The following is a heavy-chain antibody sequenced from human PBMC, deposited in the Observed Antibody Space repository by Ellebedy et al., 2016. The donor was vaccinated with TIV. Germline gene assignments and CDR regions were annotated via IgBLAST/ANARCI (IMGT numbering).Heavy chain of an antibody. J-gene: IGHJ5*02. CDR2: IYHSGST. CDR3: ARVPRRGCSGGSCYNWFDP. V-gene: IGHV4-30-2*01. Sequence: SETLSLXXAVSGGSISSGGYSWSWIRQPPGKGLEWIGYIYHSGSTYYNPSLKSRVTISVDRSKNQFSLKLSSVTAADTAVYYCARVPRRGCSGGSCYNWFDPWGQGTLVTVSS. CDR1: GGSISSGGYS. D-gene: IGHD2-15*01.